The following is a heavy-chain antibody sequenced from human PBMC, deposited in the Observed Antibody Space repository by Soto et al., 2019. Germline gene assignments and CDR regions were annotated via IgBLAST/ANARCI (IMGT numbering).Heavy chain of an antibody. V-gene: IGHV1-18*01. CDR2: ISTYKGNT. J-gene: IGHJ6*02. CDR1: DYTFTSYG. CDR3: AREGEYRYGGDYYSHYGMDV. Sequence: QVQLVQSGAEVKKPGASVKVSCKASDYTFTSYGISWVRQAPGQGLEWLGWISTYKGNTNYAQNLQGRVTMTTDASTTTAYMELRSLRSDDTAVYYCAREGEYRYGGDYYSHYGMDVWGQGTTVTVSS. D-gene: IGHD5-18*01.